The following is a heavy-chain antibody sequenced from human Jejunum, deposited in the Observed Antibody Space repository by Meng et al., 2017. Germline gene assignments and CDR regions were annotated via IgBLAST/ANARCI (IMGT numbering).Heavy chain of an antibody. D-gene: IGHD6-19*01. CDR2: ISYSATT. CDR1: GDSVNSNSGY. V-gene: IGHV4-39*01. Sequence: QLQLAESGPGLVKPSETLALTCTVSGDSVNSNSGYWGWIRQSPGKGLEWIGTISYSATTYYNPSLKTRVTISVDTSKNQVSLNLGSVTAADTGIYHCARHCGYRSGCHQYFDYWGQGTLVTVSS. CDR3: ARHCGYRSGCHQYFDY. J-gene: IGHJ4*02.